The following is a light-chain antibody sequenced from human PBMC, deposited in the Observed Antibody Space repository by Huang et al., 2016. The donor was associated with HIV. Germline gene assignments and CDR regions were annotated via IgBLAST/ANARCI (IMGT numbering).Light chain of an antibody. CDR3: QQYNSYPYT. Sequence: DIQMTQSPSTLAASVGDRVTITCRASQSISSWLAGYQQKPGKAPKLLISKASSLESGVPSMFSGSGSGTDFTLTSSSLQPDDLASYHCQQYNSYPYTFGQGTKLEIK. J-gene: IGKJ2*01. CDR1: QSISSW. CDR2: KAS. V-gene: IGKV1-5*03.